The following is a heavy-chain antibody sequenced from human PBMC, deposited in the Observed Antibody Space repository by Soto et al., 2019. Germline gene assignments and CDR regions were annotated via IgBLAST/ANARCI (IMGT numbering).Heavy chain of an antibody. CDR1: GFTFKNYD. CDR2: ISGSGGGT. V-gene: IGHV3-23*01. CDR3: AKNRQFRSYYESAGHYDN. J-gene: IGHJ4*02. Sequence: EVELLESGGGLVQPGGSLRLSCVASGFTFKNYDMRWIRQAPGKGLEWVSGISGSGGGTYYADSVKGRFTISRDNSKNTLYLQMNSLRAENTAIYYCAKNRQFRSYYESAGHYDNWAQGTLVTVSS. D-gene: IGHD3-10*01.